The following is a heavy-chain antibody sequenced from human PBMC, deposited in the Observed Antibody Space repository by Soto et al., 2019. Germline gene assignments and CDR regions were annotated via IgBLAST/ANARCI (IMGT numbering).Heavy chain of an antibody. V-gene: IGHV3-72*01. CDR2: TRNKANSYTT. D-gene: IGHD1-26*01. CDR1: GFTLSDHY. CDR3: ARVSRAIWPRGAYFDL. J-gene: IGHJ2*01. Sequence: GGSLRLSCAASGFTLSDHYMDWVRQAPGKGLEWVGRTRNKANSYTTEYAASVKGRFTISRDDSKNSLYLQMNSLKTEDTAVYYCARVSRAIWPRGAYFDLWGRGTLVTVSS.